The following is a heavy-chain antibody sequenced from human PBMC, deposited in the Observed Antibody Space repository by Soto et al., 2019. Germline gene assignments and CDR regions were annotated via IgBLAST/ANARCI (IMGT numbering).Heavy chain of an antibody. CDR1: GFSFSDFA. V-gene: IGHV3-23*01. CDR3: VIDDSSTYNPSLDY. J-gene: IGHJ4*02. D-gene: IGHD3-22*01. Sequence: EAQLLESGGDLVQPGGSLRLSCAASGFSFSDFAMNWVRQTPGKGLEWVSTIGTNVEATHYADSVRGRFTISRDNSRNTLFLQMNSLRVEDTAIYYCVIDDSSTYNPSLDYWGQRTPVTVSA. CDR2: IGTNVEAT.